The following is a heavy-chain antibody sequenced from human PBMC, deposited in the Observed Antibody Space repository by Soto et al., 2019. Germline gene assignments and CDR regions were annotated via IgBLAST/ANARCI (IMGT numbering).Heavy chain of an antibody. CDR2: IKQDGSEK. J-gene: IGHJ6*02. CDR3: ARDLPWIVTTALGYYYGMDV. D-gene: IGHD4-4*01. Sequence: GGSLRLSCAASGFTFSSYWMSWVRQAPGKGLEWVANIKQDGSEKYYVDSVKGRFTISRDNAKNSLYLQMNSLRAEDTAVYYCARDLPWIVTTALGYYYGMDVWGQGTTVTVSS. CDR1: GFTFSSYW. V-gene: IGHV3-7*05.